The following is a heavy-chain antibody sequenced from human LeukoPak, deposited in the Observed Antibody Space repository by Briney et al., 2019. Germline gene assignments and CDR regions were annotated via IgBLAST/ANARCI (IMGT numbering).Heavy chain of an antibody. D-gene: IGHD4-11*01. Sequence: GGSLRLSCAASGFTFSSYTMNWVRQAPGKGLEWVSSISSSSTYIYYADSVKGRFTISRDNAKNSLYLQMNSLRVEDTAVYYCARATTVKDWFDSWGQGTPVTVSS. CDR2: ISSSSTYI. CDR1: GFTFSSYT. J-gene: IGHJ5*01. CDR3: ARATTVKDWFDS. V-gene: IGHV3-21*01.